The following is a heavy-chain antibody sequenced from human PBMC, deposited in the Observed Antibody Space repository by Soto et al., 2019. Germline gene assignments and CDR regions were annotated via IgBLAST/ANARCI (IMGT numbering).Heavy chain of an antibody. CDR3: ARASRFSGQDAFDI. Sequence: EVQLVESGGGLVQPGGSLRLSCAASGFTVSSNYMSWVRQAPGKGLEWVSVIYSGGSTYYADSVKGRFTISRDNSKNTLYLQMNSLRAEDTAVYYCARASRFSGQDAFDIWGQGTMVTVSS. D-gene: IGHD3-10*01. CDR1: GFTVSSNY. V-gene: IGHV3-66*01. CDR2: IYSGGST. J-gene: IGHJ3*02.